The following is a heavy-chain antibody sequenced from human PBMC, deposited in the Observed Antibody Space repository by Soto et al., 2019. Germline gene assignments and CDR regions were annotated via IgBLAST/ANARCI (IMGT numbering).Heavy chain of an antibody. Sequence: PVGSLRLSCAASGFTFSSYAMSWVRQAPGKGLEWVSAISGSGGSTYYADSVKGRFTISRDNSKNTLYLQMNSLRAEDTAVYYCAKDSCSGGSCYSVDYWGQGTLVTVSS. CDR3: AKDSCSGGSCYSVDY. D-gene: IGHD2-15*01. CDR1: GFTFSSYA. V-gene: IGHV3-23*01. J-gene: IGHJ4*02. CDR2: ISGSGGST.